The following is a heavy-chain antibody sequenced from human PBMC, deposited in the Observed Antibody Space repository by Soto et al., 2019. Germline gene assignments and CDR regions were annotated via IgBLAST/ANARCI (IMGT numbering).Heavy chain of an antibody. Sequence: QVQLVQSGTEVKKPGASVKVSCKASGYTFTNYGISWVRQAPGQGLEWLAWINTYNGHTNYAQKLQGRVTLTTDTSTSTAYMELRSPRSDDTAVYYCARDLLYSSRSTVRFDIWGQGTMVTVSS. V-gene: IGHV1-18*01. CDR3: ARDLLYSSRSTVRFDI. D-gene: IGHD6-13*01. CDR2: INTYNGHT. CDR1: GYTFTNYG. J-gene: IGHJ3*02.